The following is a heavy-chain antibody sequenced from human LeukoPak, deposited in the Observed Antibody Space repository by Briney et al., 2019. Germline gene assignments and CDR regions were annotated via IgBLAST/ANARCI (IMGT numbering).Heavy chain of an antibody. CDR2: ISGTSNYI. D-gene: IGHD3-22*01. CDR3: ARDAYYYDRSGYYRYFDY. CDR1: GFTFNIYS. Sequence: GGSLRLSCAASGFTFNIYSMNWVRQAPGKGLEWVSSISGTSNYIYYADSVKGRFTISRDNAKNSLYLQMDSLRAEDTAVYYCARDAYYYDRSGYYRYFDYWGQGTLVTVSS. J-gene: IGHJ4*02. V-gene: IGHV3-21*01.